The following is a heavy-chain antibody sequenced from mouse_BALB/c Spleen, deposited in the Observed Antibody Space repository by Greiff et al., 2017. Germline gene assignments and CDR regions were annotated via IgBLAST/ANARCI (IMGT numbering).Heavy chain of an antibody. Sequence: EVQLVESGAELVRSGASVKLSCTASGFNIKDYYMHWVKQRPEQGLEWIGWIDPENGDTEYAPKFQGKATMTADTSSNTAYLQLSSLTSEDTAVYYCNAGGNYGFAYWGQGTLVTVSA. D-gene: IGHD2-1*01. CDR1: GFNIKDYY. CDR3: NAGGNYGFAY. CDR2: IDPENGDT. J-gene: IGHJ3*01. V-gene: IGHV14-4*02.